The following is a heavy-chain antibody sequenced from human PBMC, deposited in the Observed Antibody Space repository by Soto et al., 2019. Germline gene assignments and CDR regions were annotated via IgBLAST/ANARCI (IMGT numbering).Heavy chain of an antibody. CDR2: IIPIFGTA. CDR1: GGTFSSYA. V-gene: IGHV1-69*13. D-gene: IGHD4-17*01. J-gene: IGHJ4*02. Sequence: SVKVSCKASGGTFSSYAISWVRQAPGQGLEWMGGIIPIFGTANYAQKFQGRVTITADESTSTAYMELSSLRSEGTAVYYCAKRRTRSYGDYCFDYWGQGTLVTVSS. CDR3: AKRRTRSYGDYCFDY.